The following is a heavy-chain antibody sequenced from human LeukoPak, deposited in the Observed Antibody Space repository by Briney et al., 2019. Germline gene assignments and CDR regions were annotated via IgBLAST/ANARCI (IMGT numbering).Heavy chain of an antibody. CDR1: GGSISSYY. Sequence: SETLSLTCTVSGGSISSYYWIWIRQPPGKGLEWIGYIYYSGSTNYNPSLKSRVTISVDTSKNQFSLKLTSVTAADTAVYYCARGSTGPFDYWGQGTLVTVSS. D-gene: IGHD2-2*01. V-gene: IGHV4-59*01. CDR2: IYYSGST. CDR3: ARGSTGPFDY. J-gene: IGHJ4*02.